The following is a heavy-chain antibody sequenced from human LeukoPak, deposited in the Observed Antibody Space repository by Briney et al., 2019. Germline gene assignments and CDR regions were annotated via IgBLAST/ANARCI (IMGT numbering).Heavy chain of an antibody. CDR2: SDGNGPNT. J-gene: IGHJ4*02. CDR1: GFTFSSFA. V-gene: IGHV3-23*01. CDR3: AKPRTTGLGWAQFDY. D-gene: IGHD2-8*02. Sequence: GGSLRLSCAASGFTFSSFAMTWVRQAPGKGLEWVSGSDGNGPNTYYADSVKGRWTISRDNSRNTLYLEMNSLRPEDTAIYYCAKPRTTGLGWAQFDYWGQGSLVTVSS.